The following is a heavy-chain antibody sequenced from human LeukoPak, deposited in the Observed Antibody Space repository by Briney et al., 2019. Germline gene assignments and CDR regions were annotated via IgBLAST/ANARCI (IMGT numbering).Heavy chain of an antibody. D-gene: IGHD6-6*01. Sequence: SVKVSCKASGGTFSSYAISWVRQAPGQGLEWMGGIIPIFGTANYAQKFQGRVTITADESTSTAYMELSSLRSEDTAVYYCASDGIEDSSSTLPFAYWGQGTLVTVSS. V-gene: IGHV1-69*01. CDR2: IIPIFGTA. CDR1: GGTFSSYA. J-gene: IGHJ4*02. CDR3: ASDGIEDSSSTLPFAY.